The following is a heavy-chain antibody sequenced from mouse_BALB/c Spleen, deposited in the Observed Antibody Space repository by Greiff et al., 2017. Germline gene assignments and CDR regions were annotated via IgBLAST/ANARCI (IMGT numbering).Heavy chain of an antibody. D-gene: IGHD1-2*01. CDR3: ARYGYPYAMDY. CDR2: ISYSGST. V-gene: IGHV3-2*02. CDR1: GYSITSDYA. J-gene: IGHJ4*01. Sequence: VQLKQSGPGLVKPSQSLSLTCTVTGYSITSDYAWNWIRQFPGNKLEWMGYISYSGSTSYNPSLKSRISITRDTSKNQFFLQLNSVTTEDTATYYCARYGYPYAMDYWGQGTSVTVSS.